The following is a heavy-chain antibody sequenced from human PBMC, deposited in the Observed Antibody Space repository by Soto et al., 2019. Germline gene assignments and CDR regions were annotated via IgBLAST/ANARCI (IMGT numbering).Heavy chain of an antibody. J-gene: IGHJ3*02. CDR3: AREASSGWSGGDDALDI. CDR2: IYSGGST. D-gene: IGHD6-19*01. V-gene: IGHV3-53*01. Sequence: PGGSLRLSCAASGFTVSSNYMSWVRQAPGKGLEWVSVIYSGGSTYYADSVKGRFTISRDNSKNTLYLQMNSLRAEDTAVYYCAREASSGWSGGDDALDIWGQGTMVTVSS. CDR1: GFTVSSNY.